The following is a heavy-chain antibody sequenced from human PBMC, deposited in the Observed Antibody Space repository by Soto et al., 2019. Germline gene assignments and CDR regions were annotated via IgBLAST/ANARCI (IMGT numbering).Heavy chain of an antibody. CDR1: GGSLSSVYYY. D-gene: IGHD3-10*01. Sequence: SETLSLTCSVAGGSLSSVYYYLSWIRPPPGKGLEWIGYIYHSGSTYYNPSLKSRVTISVDTSKNQFSLKLSSVTAADTAVYYCARHFVAVVIKGWGYWGQGKLVTVSS. CDR2: IYHSGST. J-gene: IGHJ4*02. CDR3: ARHFVAVVIKGWGY. V-gene: IGHV4-30-4*01.